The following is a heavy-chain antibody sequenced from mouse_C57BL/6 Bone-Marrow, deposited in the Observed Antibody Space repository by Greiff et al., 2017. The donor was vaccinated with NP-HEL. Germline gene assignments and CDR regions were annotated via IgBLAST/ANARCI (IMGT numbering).Heavy chain of an antibody. J-gene: IGHJ1*03. CDR3: ARLRWFDWYFDV. CDR1: GFTFSDYY. Sequence: EVHLVESGGGLVQPGGSLKLSCAASGFTFSDYYMYWVRQTPEKRLEWVAYISNGGGSTYYPDTVKGRFTISRDNAKNTLYLQMSRLKSEDTAMYYCARLRWFDWYFDVWGTGTTVTVSS. CDR2: ISNGGGST. V-gene: IGHV5-12*01. D-gene: IGHD2-2*01.